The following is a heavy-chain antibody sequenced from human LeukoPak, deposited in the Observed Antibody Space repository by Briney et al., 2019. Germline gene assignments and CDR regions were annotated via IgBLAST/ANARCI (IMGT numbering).Heavy chain of an antibody. Sequence: SGTLSLTCAISGASISSTNWWIWVRQPPGKGLEWIGEMHHSGRTNYNPSLKSRITISVDKSKNQVFLRLDSVAAADTALYYCARAQEGCSRASCYLEPWGQGTLVTVSS. CDR1: GASISSTNW. J-gene: IGHJ5*02. CDR3: ARAQEGCSRASCYLEP. D-gene: IGHD2-2*01. V-gene: IGHV4-4*02. CDR2: MHHSGRT.